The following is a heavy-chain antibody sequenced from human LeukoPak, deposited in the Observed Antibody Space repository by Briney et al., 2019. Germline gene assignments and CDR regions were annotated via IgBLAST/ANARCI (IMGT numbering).Heavy chain of an antibody. V-gene: IGHV3-48*01. D-gene: IGHD6-6*01. CDR3: ARKNTTSSEDY. CDR2: ISVSSSTI. CDR1: GFSFSRYS. J-gene: IGHJ4*02. Sequence: TGGSLRLSCVASGFSFSRYSMNWVRQASGKGLDWVSFISVSSSTIDYADSVKGRFNISRDNGKNSLFLHMHSLRAEDTAVYYCARKNTTSSEDYWGQGTLVTVSS.